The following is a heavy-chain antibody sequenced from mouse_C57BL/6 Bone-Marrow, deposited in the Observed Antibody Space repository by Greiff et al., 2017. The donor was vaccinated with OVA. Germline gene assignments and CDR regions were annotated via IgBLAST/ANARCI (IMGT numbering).Heavy chain of an antibody. D-gene: IGHD3-3*01. CDR2: INYDGSST. J-gene: IGHJ1*03. Sequence: EVMLVESEGGLVQPGSSMKLSCTASGFTFSDYYMAWVRQVPEKGLEWVANINYDGSSTYYLDSLKSRFIISRDNAKNILYLQISSLKSEDTATYYCARGGWDWYFDVWGTGTTVTVSS. CDR1: GFTFSDYY. CDR3: ARGGWDWYFDV. V-gene: IGHV5-16*01.